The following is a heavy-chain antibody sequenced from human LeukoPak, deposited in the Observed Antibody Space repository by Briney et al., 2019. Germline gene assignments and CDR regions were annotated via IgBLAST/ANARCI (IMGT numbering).Heavy chain of an antibody. CDR2: IYYSGST. V-gene: IGHV4-39*02. CDR3: ARDYYDSSGPLTVNRGDY. CDR1: GGSISSSSYY. D-gene: IGHD3-22*01. Sequence: GSLRLSCTVSGGSISSSSYYWGWIRQPPGKGLEWIGSIYYSGSTYYNPSLKSRVTISVDTSKNQFSLKLSSVTAADTAVYYCARDYYDSSGPLTVNRGDYWGQGTLVTVSS. J-gene: IGHJ4*02.